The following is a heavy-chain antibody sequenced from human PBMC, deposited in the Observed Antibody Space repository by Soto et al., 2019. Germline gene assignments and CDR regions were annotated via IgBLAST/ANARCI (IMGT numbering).Heavy chain of an antibody. CDR3: ANGPEYDNLTGCYF. V-gene: IGHV3-23*04. Sequence: EVQLVESGGGFVQPGESLRLSCAASGFTFSLSAMSWVRQAPGRGLEWVSSISGGGSSTDYAESVKGRFTISRDNSKNTVHLQMNRLRAEDTAVYYCANGPEYDNLTGCYFWGQRALVTVSS. J-gene: IGHJ1*01. D-gene: IGHD3-9*01. CDR2: ISGGGSST. CDR1: GFTFSLSA.